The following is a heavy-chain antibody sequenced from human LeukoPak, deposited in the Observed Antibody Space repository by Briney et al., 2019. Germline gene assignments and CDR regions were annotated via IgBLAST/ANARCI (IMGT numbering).Heavy chain of an antibody. CDR2: IYYSGYT. J-gene: IGHJ4*02. CDR1: GGSIRSGDYY. CDR3: ASILVPAAGLAFRY. Sequence: SETLSLTCTVSGGSIRSGDYYWSWIRQPPGKVLEWIGHIYYSGYTYYNPSLKSRVTISVDTSNNQFSLELNSVTAADTAMYYCASILVPAAGLAFRYWGQGTPVTVSS. V-gene: IGHV4-30-4*01. D-gene: IGHD6-13*01.